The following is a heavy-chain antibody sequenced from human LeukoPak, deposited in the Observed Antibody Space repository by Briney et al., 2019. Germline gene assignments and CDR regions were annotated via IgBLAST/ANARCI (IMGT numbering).Heavy chain of an antibody. CDR1: GFTFSSYA. J-gene: IGHJ4*02. V-gene: IGHV3-23*01. D-gene: IGHD5/OR15-5a*01. Sequence: GGSLRLSCAASGFTFSSYAMTWVRQAPGKGLEWVSAISGSGGSTFYADSVKGRFTISRDNSKNTLYLQMNGLRAEDTAVYYCARHLVYGRSLVAFDYWGQGTLVTVSS. CDR3: ARHLVYGRSLVAFDY. CDR2: ISGSGGST.